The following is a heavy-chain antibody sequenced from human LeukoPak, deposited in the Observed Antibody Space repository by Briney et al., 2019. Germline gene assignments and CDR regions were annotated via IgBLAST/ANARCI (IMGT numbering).Heavy chain of an antibody. CDR2: MSSSGSTI. CDR3: ARSILPAANAIDY. D-gene: IGHD2-2*01. CDR1: GFTFSDYY. V-gene: IGHV3-11*04. J-gene: IGHJ4*02. Sequence: PGGSLRLSCAASGFTFSDYYMNLIRQAPGKGLEWISYMSSSGSTISYADSVTGRFTVSRDNAKNSLYLQMDSLRAEDTAVYYCARSILPAANAIDYWGQGTLLTVSS.